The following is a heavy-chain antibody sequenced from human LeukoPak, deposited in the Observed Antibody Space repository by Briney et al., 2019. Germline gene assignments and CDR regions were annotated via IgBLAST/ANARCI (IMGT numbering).Heavy chain of an antibody. J-gene: IGHJ4*02. Sequence: PGRSLRLSCAASGFTFSSYGMHWVRQAPGKGLEWVALISYDGSNKCYADSVKGRFTISRDNSKNTLYLQMNSLRAEDTAVYYCAKGNCSGGSCYGRYYFDYWGQGTLVTVSS. CDR2: ISYDGSNK. D-gene: IGHD2-15*01. CDR3: AKGNCSGGSCYGRYYFDY. CDR1: GFTFSSYG. V-gene: IGHV3-30*18.